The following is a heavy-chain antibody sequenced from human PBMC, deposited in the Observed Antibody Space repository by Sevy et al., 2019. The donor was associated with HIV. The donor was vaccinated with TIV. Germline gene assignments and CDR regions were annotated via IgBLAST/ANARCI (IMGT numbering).Heavy chain of an antibody. CDR3: ARDRAGATSYFDY. CDR2: IYHSGGT. Sequence: SETLSLTCAVSRYSIGSGYFWGWIRQPPGKGLEWIGNIYHSGGTSYNPSLKSRVTISVDTSKNQFSLSLNSVTASDTAVYYCARDRAGATSYFDYWGQGTLVTVSS. J-gene: IGHJ4*02. CDR1: RYSIGSGYF. V-gene: IGHV4-38-2*02. D-gene: IGHD5-12*01.